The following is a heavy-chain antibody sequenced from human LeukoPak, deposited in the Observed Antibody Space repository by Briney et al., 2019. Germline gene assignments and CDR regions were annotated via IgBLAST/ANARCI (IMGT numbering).Heavy chain of an antibody. CDR1: GFPFSDHW. Sequence: GGSLRLSCAASGFPFSDHWMNWVRQAPGKGLEWVANMNLDGSETYYVDSVKGRFTISRDNSKNTLYLQMNSLRAEDTAVYYCARGAGRGWNIDYGGRGTLVTVSS. D-gene: IGHD6-19*01. CDR3: ARGAGRGWNIDY. J-gene: IGHJ4*02. V-gene: IGHV3-7*04. CDR2: MNLDGSET.